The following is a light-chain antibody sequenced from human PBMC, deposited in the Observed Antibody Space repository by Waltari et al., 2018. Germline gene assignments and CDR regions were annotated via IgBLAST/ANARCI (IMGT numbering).Light chain of an antibody. CDR3: QQYCTSPPT. CDR1: QSVFCSSGNKDY. J-gene: IGKJ2*01. CDR2: WAS. V-gene: IGKV4-1*01. Sequence: DIVMTQPPDSLAVSLGERATITCKSSQSVFCSSGNKDYLTWFQQKPGQPPRAVIYWASTREKGVPDRFSGSGSGTDFTLTINSLQAEDVAVYYCQQYCTSPPTFGQGTQVEIK.